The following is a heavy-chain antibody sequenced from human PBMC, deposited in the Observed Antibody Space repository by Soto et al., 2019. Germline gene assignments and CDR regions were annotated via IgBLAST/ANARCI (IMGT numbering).Heavy chain of an antibody. D-gene: IGHD3-22*01. CDR1: GGSISSGGYY. J-gene: IGHJ3*02. CDR2: IYYSGST. V-gene: IGHV4-31*03. CDR3: ARVSDSSGYNRTHDAFDI. Sequence: QVQLQESGPGLVKPSQTLSLTCTVSGGSISSGGYYWSWIRQHPGKGLEWIGYIYYSGSTYYNPSLKSRVTISVDTSKNQFSLKLSSVTGADTAVYYCARVSDSSGYNRTHDAFDIWGQGTMVTVSS.